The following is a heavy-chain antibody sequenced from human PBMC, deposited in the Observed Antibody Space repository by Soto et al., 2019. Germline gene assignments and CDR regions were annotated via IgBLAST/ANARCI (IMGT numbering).Heavy chain of an antibody. V-gene: IGHV1-18*01. CDR2: ISAYNGNT. Sequence: QVQLVQSGAEVKKPGASVKVSCKASGYTFTSYGISWVRQAPGQGLEWMGWISAYNGNTNYAQKLQGRVTLTTDTSTSTAYMELRSVGSDDTAVYYCARDSEGRGDFWGGYYSAFDIWGQGTMVTVSS. D-gene: IGHD3-3*01. CDR3: ARDSEGRGDFWGGYYSAFDI. CDR1: GYTFTSYG. J-gene: IGHJ3*02.